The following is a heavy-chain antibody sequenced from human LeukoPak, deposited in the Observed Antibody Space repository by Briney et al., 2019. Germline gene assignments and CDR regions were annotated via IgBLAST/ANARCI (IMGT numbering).Heavy chain of an antibody. Sequence: ASVKVSCKASGGTFSSYAISWVRQAPGQGLEWMGWINPNSGGTNYAQKFQGRVTMTRDTSISTAYMELSRLRSDDTAVYYCAREKVGPFDPWGQGTLVTVSS. V-gene: IGHV1-2*02. D-gene: IGHD2-15*01. CDR1: GGTFSSYA. J-gene: IGHJ5*02. CDR3: AREKVGPFDP. CDR2: INPNSGGT.